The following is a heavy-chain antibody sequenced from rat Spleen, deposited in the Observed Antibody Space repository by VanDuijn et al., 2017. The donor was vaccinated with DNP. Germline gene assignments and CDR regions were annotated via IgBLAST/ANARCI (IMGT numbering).Heavy chain of an antibody. D-gene: IGHD1-8*01. V-gene: IGHV5-27*01. Sequence: EVQLVESGGGLVQSGRSLKLSCAASGFTFSDHNMAWVRQAPKKGLEWVATITASSGTTYYRDSVKGRFTISTDNAKNTLYLQMDSLRSEDTATYYCTTDNYSAPFDYWGQGVMVTVSS. CDR1: GFTFSDHN. CDR3: TTDNYSAPFDY. CDR2: ITASSGTT. J-gene: IGHJ2*01.